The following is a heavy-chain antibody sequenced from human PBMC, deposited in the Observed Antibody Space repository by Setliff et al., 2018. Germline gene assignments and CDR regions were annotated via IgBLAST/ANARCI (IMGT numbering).Heavy chain of an antibody. CDR3: ARVSMLAEAGYYSYYYGMDV. Sequence: SETLSLTCTVSGGSISGRLYYWGWIRQPPGKGLEWIGTIYYSGSTYYNPSLKSRVTISVDTSKNQFSLKLSSVTAADTAVYYCARVSMLAEAGYYSYYYGMDVWGQGTTVTAP. CDR1: GGSISGRLYY. V-gene: IGHV4-39*07. J-gene: IGHJ6*02. D-gene: IGHD6-13*01. CDR2: IYYSGST.